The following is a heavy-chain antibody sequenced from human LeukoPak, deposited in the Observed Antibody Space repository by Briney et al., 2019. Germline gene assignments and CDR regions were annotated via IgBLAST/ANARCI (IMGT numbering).Heavy chain of an antibody. J-gene: IGHJ5*02. D-gene: IGHD3-10*01. CDR3: ARDQYHGSGTYAWFDP. V-gene: IGHV4-59*01. Sequence: SETLSLTCAVSGASISNYYWSWIRQPPGKKLEWIAYISFSGSNNYNPSFKPRVTTSLDTSKNQFSLKLSSVTAADTAVYYCARDQYHGSGTYAWFDPWGQGTLVTVSS. CDR1: GASISNYY. CDR2: ISFSGSN.